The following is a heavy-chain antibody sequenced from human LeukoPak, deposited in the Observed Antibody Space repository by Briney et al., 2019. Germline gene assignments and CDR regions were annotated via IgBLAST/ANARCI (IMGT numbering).Heavy chain of an antibody. V-gene: IGHV3-23*01. D-gene: IGHD3-3*01. CDR3: AKDYDFWSGYYFDY. Sequence: GGSLRLSCAASGLTFSSYAMSWVRQAPGKGLEWVSAISGSGGSTYYADSVKGRFTISRDNSKNTLYLQMNSLRAEDAAVYYCAKDYDFWSGYYFDYWGQGTLVTVSS. CDR1: GLTFSSYA. CDR2: ISGSGGST. J-gene: IGHJ4*02.